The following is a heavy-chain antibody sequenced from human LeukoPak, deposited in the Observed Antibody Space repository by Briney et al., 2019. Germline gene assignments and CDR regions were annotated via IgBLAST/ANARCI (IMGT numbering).Heavy chain of an antibody. CDR1: GGSISSGDYF. CDR3: ARGSAYDWILY. J-gene: IGHJ4*02. CDR2: IYYSGST. Sequence: SETLSLTCTVSGGSISSGDYFWSWIRQPPGKGLEWIGYIYYSGSTYYNPSLKSRVTISVDTSKNQFSLKLSPVTAADTAVYYCARGSAYDWILYWGQGTLVTVSS. V-gene: IGHV4-30-4*01. D-gene: IGHD5-12*01.